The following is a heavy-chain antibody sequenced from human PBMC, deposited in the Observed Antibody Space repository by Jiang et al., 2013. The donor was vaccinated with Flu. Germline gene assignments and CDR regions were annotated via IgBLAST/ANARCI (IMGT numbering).Heavy chain of an antibody. Sequence: CGAEVKKPGASVKVSCKASGYTFTGYYLHWVRQAPGQGLEWMGRINPNSGGTNYAQKFQGRVTVTRDTSISTAYMELSRLGSDDTAVYYCARVAVGATTWTWYFDLWGRGTLVTVSS. CDR1: GYTFTGYY. V-gene: IGHV1-2*06. D-gene: IGHD1-26*01. J-gene: IGHJ2*01. CDR3: ARVAVGATTWTWYFDL. CDR2: INPNSGGT.